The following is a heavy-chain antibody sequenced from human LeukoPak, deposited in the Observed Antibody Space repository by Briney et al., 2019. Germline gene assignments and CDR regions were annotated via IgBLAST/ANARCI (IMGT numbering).Heavy chain of an antibody. Sequence: PGGSLRLSCAASGFIFSKYWMTWVRQAPGKGLEWVANIKRDGSVLHYVDSVKGRFTISRDNAKNSLYLQMDSLRAEDTAVYYCARDNWVDCWGQGTLVTVSS. J-gene: IGHJ5*01. CDR2: IKRDGSVL. CDR3: ARDNWVDC. CDR1: GFIFSKYW. V-gene: IGHV3-7*01.